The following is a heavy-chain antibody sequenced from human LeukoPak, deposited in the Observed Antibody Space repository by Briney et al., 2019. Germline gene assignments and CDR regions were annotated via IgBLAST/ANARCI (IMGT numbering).Heavy chain of an antibody. CDR1: GGSFSSYY. CDR3: AGSYYYDSSGYYESHWFDP. CDR2: IYYSGST. V-gene: IGHV4-59*01. D-gene: IGHD3-22*01. J-gene: IGHJ5*02. Sequence: SETLSLTCAVYGGSFSSYYWSWIRQPPGKGLEWIGYIYYSGSTNYNPSLESRVTISVDTSKNQFSLKLSSVTAADTAVYYCAGSYYYDSSGYYESHWFDPWGQGTLVAVSS.